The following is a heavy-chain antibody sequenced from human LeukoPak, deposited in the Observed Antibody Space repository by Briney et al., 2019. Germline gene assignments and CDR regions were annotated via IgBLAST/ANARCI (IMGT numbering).Heavy chain of an antibody. Sequence: PGGSLRLSCAASGLTVRSNYMGWVRQAPGKGLEWVSVIHSGGNTYYADSVKGRFTISRDNSRNTMDLQMNSLRAEDTAVDYCARCDSSRWNGIDYWGQGTLVTVSS. CDR2: IHSGGNT. CDR1: GLTVRSNY. D-gene: IGHD6-13*01. CDR3: ARCDSSRWNGIDY. V-gene: IGHV3-53*01. J-gene: IGHJ4*02.